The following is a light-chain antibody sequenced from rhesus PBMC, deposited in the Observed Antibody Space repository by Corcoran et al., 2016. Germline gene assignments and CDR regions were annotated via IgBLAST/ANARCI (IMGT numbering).Light chain of an antibody. J-gene: IGKJ1*01. CDR3: LQSSNWPWT. V-gene: IGKV3-24*04. Sequence: EIVMTQSPATLALSPGERATLSCRASQSVSSYLAWYQQKPGEAPRLLIYGASSRATGIPDRFRGSGSGPVVTLTISSLEPEDVGVYFCLQSSNWPWTFGQGTKVEIK. CDR1: QSVSSY. CDR2: GAS.